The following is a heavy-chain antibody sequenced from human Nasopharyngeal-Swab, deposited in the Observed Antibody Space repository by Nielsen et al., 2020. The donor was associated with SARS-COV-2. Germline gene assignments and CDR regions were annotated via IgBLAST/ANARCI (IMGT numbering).Heavy chain of an antibody. Sequence: SETLSLTCAVYGGFFRGFYWSWIRQLPGKGLEWNGEINDSGNTNYNPSPRGRVTISVDTSKSQVSLKLNSANAADTAVYYCARGLRKVPIFQASQYYFDYWGQGILVAVSS. CDR3: ARGLRKVPIFQASQYYFDY. V-gene: IGHV4-34*01. CDR2: INDSGNT. J-gene: IGHJ4*02. CDR1: GGFFRGFY. D-gene: IGHD3-9*01.